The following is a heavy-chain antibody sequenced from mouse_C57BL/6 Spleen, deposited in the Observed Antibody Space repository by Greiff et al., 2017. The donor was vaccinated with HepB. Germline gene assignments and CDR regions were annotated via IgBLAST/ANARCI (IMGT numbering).Heavy chain of an antibody. V-gene: IGHV5-6*01. Sequence: EVQGVESGGDLVKPGGSLKLSCAASGFTFSSYGMSWVRQTPDKRLEWVATISSGGSYTYYPDSVKGRFTISRDNAKNTLYLQMSSLKSEDTAMYYCARHEGDGYYGFAYWGQGTLVTVSA. J-gene: IGHJ3*01. D-gene: IGHD2-3*01. CDR1: GFTFSSYG. CDR3: ARHEGDGYYGFAY. CDR2: ISSGGSYT.